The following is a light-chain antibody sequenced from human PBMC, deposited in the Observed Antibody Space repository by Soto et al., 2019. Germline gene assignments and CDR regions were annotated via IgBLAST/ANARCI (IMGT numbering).Light chain of an antibody. Sequence: EIVLTQSPATLSLSPGERATLSCRASQSISSYLAWYQQKPGQAPRLLIYDASNRATGIPARFSGSGSGTDFTLTISSLEPEDFAVYYCQLRSNWPPALTFGGGTKVEI. J-gene: IGKJ4*01. V-gene: IGKV3-11*01. CDR3: QLRSNWPPALT. CDR1: QSISSY. CDR2: DAS.